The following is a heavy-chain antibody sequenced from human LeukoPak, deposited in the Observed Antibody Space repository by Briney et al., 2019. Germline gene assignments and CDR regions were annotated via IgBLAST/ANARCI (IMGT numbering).Heavy chain of an antibody. D-gene: IGHD2-2*01. CDR1: GFSFSTYG. J-gene: IGHJ6*03. CDR2: GSVSSNTI. V-gene: IGHV3-48*04. CDR3: ASGGPCSSTNYYYYCYMDV. Sequence: GGPLRLSCAASGFSFSTYGMNWGREGQGQGLEWLSYGSVSSNTIYYADSVKGRFTVSRDNAKHSLHLQMNSLRTEDTAVYFCASGGPCSSTNYYYYCYMDVWGKGTTVTVSS.